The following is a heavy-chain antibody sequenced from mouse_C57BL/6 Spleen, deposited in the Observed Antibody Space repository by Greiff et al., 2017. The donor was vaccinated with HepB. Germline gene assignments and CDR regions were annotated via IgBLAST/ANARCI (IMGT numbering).Heavy chain of an antibody. V-gene: IGHV1-64*01. CDR1: GYTFTSYW. J-gene: IGHJ2*01. D-gene: IGHD2-3*01. Sequence: QVQLQQPGAELVKPGASVKLSCKASGYTFTSYWMHWVKQRPGQGLEWIGMIHPNSGSTNYNEKFKSKATLTVDKSSSTAYMQLSSLTSEDSAVYYCARPYDGYYEGGFFDYWGQGTTVTVSS. CDR3: ARPYDGYYEGGFFDY. CDR2: IHPNSGST.